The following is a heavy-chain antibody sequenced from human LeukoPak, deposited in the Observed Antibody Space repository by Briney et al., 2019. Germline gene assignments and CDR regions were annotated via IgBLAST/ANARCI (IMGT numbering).Heavy chain of an antibody. CDR2: INHSGST. J-gene: IGHJ4*02. CDR3: ARDPGE. CDR1: GVSFSGYY. D-gene: IGHD3-16*01. V-gene: IGHV4-34*01. Sequence: PSETLSLTCAVYGVSFSGYYWSWIRQPPGKGLEWIGEINHSGSTNYNPSLKSRVTISVDTSKNQFSLKLSSVTAADTAVYYCARDPGEWGQGTLVTVSS.